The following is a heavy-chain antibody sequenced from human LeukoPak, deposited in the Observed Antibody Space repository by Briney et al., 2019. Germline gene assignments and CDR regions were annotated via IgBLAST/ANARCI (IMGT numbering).Heavy chain of an antibody. CDR3: ARLLSRITIFGVARGWFDP. CDR1: GYSFTTYW. D-gene: IGHD3-3*01. Sequence: GESLKISCKGSGYSFTTYWIGWVRQMPGKGLEWMGIIYPGDSDTRYNPSLQGQVTISADKSISTAYLQWSSLRASDTAMYYCARLLSRITIFGVARGWFDPWGQGTLVTVSS. J-gene: IGHJ5*02. CDR2: IYPGDSDT. V-gene: IGHV5-51*01.